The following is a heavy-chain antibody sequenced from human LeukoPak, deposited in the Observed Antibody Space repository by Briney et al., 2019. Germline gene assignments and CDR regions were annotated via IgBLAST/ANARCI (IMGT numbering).Heavy chain of an antibody. CDR1: GFSFSSYG. J-gene: IGHJ4*02. CDR3: AKGTGYSFDY. CDR2: IRSDGSNK. Sequence: GGSLRLSCAASGFSFSSYGMHWVRQAPGKGLEWVTFIRSDGSNKCYADSVKGRFTFSRDNSKNTLYLQMNSLRAEDTAVYYCAKGTGYSFDYWGLGTLVTVSS. V-gene: IGHV3-30*02. D-gene: IGHD3/OR15-3a*01.